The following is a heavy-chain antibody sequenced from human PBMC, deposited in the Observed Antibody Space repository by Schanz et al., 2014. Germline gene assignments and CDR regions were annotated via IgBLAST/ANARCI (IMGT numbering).Heavy chain of an antibody. CDR2: IKQDGSEK. D-gene: IGHD1-1*01. CDR1: GFTFSTYW. CDR3: VKDPDKYNWNDVEGMDV. Sequence: EVQLVESGGGLVQPGGSLRLSCAASGFTFSTYWMHWVRQAPGKGLVWVANIKQDGSEKYYVDSVKGRFTISRDNSKNTLYLQMKSLRVEDTAVYYCVKDPDKYNWNDVEGMDVWGPGTTVTVSS. V-gene: IGHV3-7*03. J-gene: IGHJ6*01.